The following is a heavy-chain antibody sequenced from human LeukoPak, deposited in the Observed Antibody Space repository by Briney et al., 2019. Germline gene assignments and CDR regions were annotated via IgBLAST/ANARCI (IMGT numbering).Heavy chain of an antibody. J-gene: IGHJ4*02. CDR2: INRDGTEK. V-gene: IGHV3-7*04. CDR1: GFNFSDSR. CDR3: VRGDWYFEA. D-gene: IGHD2-21*01. Sequence: GGSLRLSCATSGFNFSDSRMTWVRQAPGKGLQWVANINRDGTEKHFLDSVEGRFIISRDNAKKSLYLQMSSLSPQDTAVYFCVRGDWYFEAWGQGTLVTVSS.